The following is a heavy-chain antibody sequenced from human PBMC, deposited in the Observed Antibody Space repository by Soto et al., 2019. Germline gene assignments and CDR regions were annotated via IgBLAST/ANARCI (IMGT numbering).Heavy chain of an antibody. CDR2: IIPILGIA. CDR3: ARGDWNEGLYYFDY. Sequence: SVKVSCKASGYTFTSYYMHWVRQAPGQGLEWMGRIIPILGIANYAQKFQGRVTITADKSTSTAYMELSSLRSEDTAVYYCARGDWNEGLYYFDYWGQGTLVTV. CDR1: GYTFTSYY. J-gene: IGHJ4*02. V-gene: IGHV1-69*04. D-gene: IGHD1-1*01.